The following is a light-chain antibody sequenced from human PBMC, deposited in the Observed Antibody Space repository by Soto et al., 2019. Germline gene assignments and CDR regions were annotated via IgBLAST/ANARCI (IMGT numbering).Light chain of an antibody. CDR3: TSPTPGSLYV. J-gene: IGLJ1*01. Sequence: QSVLTQPASVSGSPGQSITISCTGTSSDVGVYNYVSWYQQYPGRVPKLLIYKVSNRPSGISNRFSGSKSGNTASLTISGLQAEDEADYFCTSPTPGSLYVFGSGTKLTVL. CDR1: SSDVGVYNY. CDR2: KVS. V-gene: IGLV2-14*01.